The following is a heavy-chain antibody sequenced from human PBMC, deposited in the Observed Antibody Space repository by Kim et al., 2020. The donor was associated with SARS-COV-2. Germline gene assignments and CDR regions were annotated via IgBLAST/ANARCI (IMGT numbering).Heavy chain of an antibody. J-gene: IGHJ6*03. CDR2: INHSGST. CDR1: GGSFSGYY. D-gene: IGHD3-22*01. CDR3: ARGRGYYDSKRRYYYYYMDV. V-gene: IGHV4-34*01. Sequence: SETLSLTCAVYGGSFSGYYWSWIRQPPGKGLEWIGEINHSGSTNYNPSLKSRVTISVDTSKNQFSLKLSSVTAADTAVYYCARGRGYYDSKRRYYYYYMDVWGKGTTVTVSS.